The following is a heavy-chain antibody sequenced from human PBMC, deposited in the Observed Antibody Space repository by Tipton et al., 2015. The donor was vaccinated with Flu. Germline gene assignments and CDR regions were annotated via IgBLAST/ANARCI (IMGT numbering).Heavy chain of an antibody. CDR1: GFTFSDYY. J-gene: IGHJ3*02. Sequence: SLRLSCAASGFTFSDYYMSWIRQAPGKGLEWVSYISSSGSTIYYADSVKGRFTISRDNAKNSLYLQMNSLRAEDMAVYYCARARSGSYYFLSSFDIWGQGTMVTVSS. V-gene: IGHV3-11*01. D-gene: IGHD1-26*01. CDR2: ISSSGSTI. CDR3: ARARSGSYYFLSSFDI.